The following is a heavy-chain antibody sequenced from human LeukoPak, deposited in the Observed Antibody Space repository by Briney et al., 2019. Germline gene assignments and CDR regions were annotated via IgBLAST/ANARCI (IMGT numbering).Heavy chain of an antibody. CDR3: ARLYNWNYAPLPYNHRDV. J-gene: IGHJ6*03. CDR2: INHSGST. CDR1: GGSFSGYY. V-gene: IGHV4-34*01. D-gene: IGHD1-7*01. Sequence: AETLSLTCAVYGGSFSGYYWCWIRQPPGKGLEWIGEINHSGSTNYNPSLKSRVTISVDTSKNQFSLKLSSVTAADTAVYYCARLYNWNYAPLPYNHRDVWGKGTTVTVSS.